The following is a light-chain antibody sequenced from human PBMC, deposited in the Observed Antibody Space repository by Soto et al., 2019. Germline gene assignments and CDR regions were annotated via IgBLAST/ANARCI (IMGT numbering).Light chain of an antibody. Sequence: QSVLTQPPSASGTPGQRVTISCSGSSSNIGSNTVNWYQQLPGTAPKLLIYNNNKRPSGVPDRFSGSKSGTSDSLAISGLQSEDEANYYCAAWDDSLNGLFFGSWTKLTVL. CDR2: NNN. CDR3: AAWDDSLNGLF. V-gene: IGLV1-44*01. CDR1: SSNIGSNT. J-gene: IGLJ1*01.